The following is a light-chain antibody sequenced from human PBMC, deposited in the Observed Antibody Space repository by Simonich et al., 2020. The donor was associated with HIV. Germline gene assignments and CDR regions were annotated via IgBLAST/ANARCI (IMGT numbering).Light chain of an antibody. J-gene: IGKJ3*01. CDR1: QSVSSK. CDR2: GAS. V-gene: IGKV3-15*01. CDR3: QQYIHWPPGFT. Sequence: EIVMTQSPATLSVFPGDRATLSCRASQSVSSKLAWYQQKPGQAPRLLIYGASTRATCIPARFSGSGSGTEFTLTISSMQSEDFAVYYCQQYIHWPPGFTFGPGTKVDIK.